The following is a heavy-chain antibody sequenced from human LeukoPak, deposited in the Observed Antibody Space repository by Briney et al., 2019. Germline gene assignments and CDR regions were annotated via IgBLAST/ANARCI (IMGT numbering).Heavy chain of an antibody. J-gene: IGHJ6*03. D-gene: IGHD2-15*01. CDR1: GFTFSSYG. V-gene: IGHV3-30*02. Sequence: GGSLRLSCAASGFTFSSYGMHWVRQAPGKGLEWVAFIRYDGSNKYYADSVKGRFTISRDNSKNTLYLQMNSLRAEDTAVYYCAKDRGERNRSNCSGGSCLYFHYYYYMDVWGKGTTVTVSS. CDR3: AKDRGERNRSNCSGGSCLYFHYYYYMDV. CDR2: IRYDGSNK.